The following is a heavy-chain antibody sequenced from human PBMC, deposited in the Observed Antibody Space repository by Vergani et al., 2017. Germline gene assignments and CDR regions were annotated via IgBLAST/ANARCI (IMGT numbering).Heavy chain of an antibody. J-gene: IGHJ4*02. CDR3: ASLGPYGMDY. CDR2: IYYSGST. D-gene: IGHD4-17*01. Sequence: QLQLQESGPGLVKPSETLSLTCTVSGGPISSSSYYWGWIRQPPGKGLEWIGSIYYSGSTYYNPSLKSRVTISVDTSKNQFSLRLSSVTAADTAVYYCASLGPYGMDYWGQGTLVTVSS. V-gene: IGHV4-39*01. CDR1: GGPISSSSYY.